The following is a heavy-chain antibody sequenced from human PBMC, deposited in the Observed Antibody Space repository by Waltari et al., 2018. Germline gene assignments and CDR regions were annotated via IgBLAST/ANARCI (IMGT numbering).Heavy chain of an antibody. Sequence: HVQLPESGPGLVKPSETLSLTCTVSGDFLSDAHWTWIRQAPGKGLEWIAYLRNTGGTKCTPSLQSRVTISADTSKKQFSLRLTSVTAADTAVYYCARLPTKYYDSIGWGFFDQWGQGILVTVSP. CDR2: LRNTGGT. J-gene: IGHJ4*02. CDR1: GDFLSDAH. D-gene: IGHD3-22*01. CDR3: ARLPTKYYDSIGWGFFDQ. V-gene: IGHV4-59*08.